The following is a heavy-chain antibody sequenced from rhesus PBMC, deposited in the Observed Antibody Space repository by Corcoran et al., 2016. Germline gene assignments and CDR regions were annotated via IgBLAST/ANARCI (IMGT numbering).Heavy chain of an antibody. CDR1: GGSISSSY. CDR3: ASDPAGTNLDY. D-gene: IGHD1-20*01. Sequence: QLQLQESGPGLVKPSETLSVTCAVSGGSISSSYWSWIRQAPGRGLEWIGYLYGSGSSTNYNPSLKRRVTRSVDTSKNQLSLKLSSVTAAYTAVYYCASDPAGTNLDYWGQGVLVTVSS. CDR2: LYGSGSST. J-gene: IGHJ4*01. V-gene: IGHV4-169*02.